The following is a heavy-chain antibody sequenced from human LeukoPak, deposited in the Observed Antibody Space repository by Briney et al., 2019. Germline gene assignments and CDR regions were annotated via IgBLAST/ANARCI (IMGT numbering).Heavy chain of an antibody. CDR2: IYTSGST. D-gene: IGHD2-2*01. Sequence: PSETLSLTCTVSGGSISSYYWSWIRQPPGKGLEWIGYIYTSGSTNYNPSLKSRVTISVDTSKNQFSLKLSSVTAADTAVYYCARPQYQLLPWGAFDIWGQGTMVTVSS. CDR3: ARPQYQLLPWGAFDI. J-gene: IGHJ3*02. V-gene: IGHV4-4*09. CDR1: GGSISSYY.